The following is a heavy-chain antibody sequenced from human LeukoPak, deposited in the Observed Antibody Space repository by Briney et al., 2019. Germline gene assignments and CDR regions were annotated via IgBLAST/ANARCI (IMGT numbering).Heavy chain of an antibody. J-gene: IGHJ1*01. CDR1: GYTFTSYA. D-gene: IGHD6-13*01. CDR2: INAGNGNT. V-gene: IGHV1-3*03. Sequence: GASVKVSCKASGYTFTSYAMHWVRQAPGQRLEWMGWINAGNGNTKYSQEFQGRVTMTRNTSISTAYMELSSLRSEDTAVYYCARVRSSSWYAEYFQHWGQGSLVTVSA. CDR3: ARVRSSSWYAEYFQH.